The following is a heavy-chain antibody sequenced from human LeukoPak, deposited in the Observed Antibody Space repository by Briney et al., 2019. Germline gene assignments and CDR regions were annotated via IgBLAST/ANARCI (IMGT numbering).Heavy chain of an antibody. J-gene: IGHJ4*02. D-gene: IGHD3-22*01. CDR3: ARGEALIAFDY. V-gene: IGHV3-30*04. CDR2: ISYDGSNK. CDR1: GFIFSSYA. Sequence: GGSLRLSWAASGFIFSSYAMHWVRQVPGKGLEWVAVISYDGSNKYYADSVKGRFTISRDNSKNTLYLQMNSLRAEDTAVYYCARGEALIAFDYWGQGTLVTVSS.